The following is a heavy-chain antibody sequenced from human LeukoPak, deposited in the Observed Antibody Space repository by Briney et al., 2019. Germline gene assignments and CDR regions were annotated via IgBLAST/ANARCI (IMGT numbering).Heavy chain of an antibody. J-gene: IGHJ4*02. CDR1: GFTFSNYW. Sequence: GGSPRLSCAASGFTFSNYWMHWVRQAPGKGLVWVARINSDGSTTNYADSVKGRFTISRDNAKNTLYLQMNSLRAEDTAVYYCARLTPPFDCWGQGTLVTVSS. D-gene: IGHD3-16*01. CDR2: INSDGSTT. CDR3: ARLTPPFDC. V-gene: IGHV3-74*01.